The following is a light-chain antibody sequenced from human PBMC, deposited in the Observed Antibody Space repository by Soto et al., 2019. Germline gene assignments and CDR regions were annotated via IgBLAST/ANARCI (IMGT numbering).Light chain of an antibody. CDR1: QSVSSY. Sequence: EIVLTQSPGTLSLSPGERATLSCRASQSVSSYLAWYQQKPGQAPRLLIYGASSRATGIPDRFSASGSGTDFTLTISRLEPEDFAEYYCQQYGSSSRTFGQGTKVEIK. V-gene: IGKV3-20*01. CDR3: QQYGSSSRT. J-gene: IGKJ1*01. CDR2: GAS.